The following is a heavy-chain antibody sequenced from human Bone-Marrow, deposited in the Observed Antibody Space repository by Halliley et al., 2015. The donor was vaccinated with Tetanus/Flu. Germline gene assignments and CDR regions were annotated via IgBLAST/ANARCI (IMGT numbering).Heavy chain of an antibody. D-gene: IGHD2-8*01. V-gene: IGHV3-23*01. J-gene: IGHJ4*02. Sequence: LGWVAGISANTFNTYYAGSVRGRFSVSRDNSKNTLYVQLDSLRVEDTAIYYCAKGAMDDFDYWGQGTLVSVSS. CDR3: AKGAMDDFDY. CDR2: ISANTFNT.